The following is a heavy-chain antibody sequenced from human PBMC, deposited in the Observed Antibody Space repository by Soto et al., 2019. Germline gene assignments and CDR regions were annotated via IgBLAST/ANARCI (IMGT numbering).Heavy chain of an antibody. J-gene: IGHJ3*02. CDR2: ISSNGGST. CDR1: GLKFISYA. V-gene: IGHV3-64*01. CDR3: AREPEDHDAFDI. Sequence: VGSLRLSCAASGLKFISYAMRWVRQATGKGLEYVSAISSNGGSTYYANSVKGRFTISRDNSKNTLYLQMGSLRAEDMAVYYCAREPEDHDAFDIWGQGTMVTVSS.